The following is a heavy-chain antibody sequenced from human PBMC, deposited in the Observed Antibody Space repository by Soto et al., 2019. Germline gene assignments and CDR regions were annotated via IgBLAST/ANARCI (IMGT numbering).Heavy chain of an antibody. J-gene: IGHJ6*02. CDR3: ARASMTTSYYYYYYGMDV. Sequence: KASATLSLTCTVSGGSISSGDYYWSWIRQPPGKGLEWIGCIYYSGSTYYNPSLKSRVTISVDTSKNQFSLKLSSVTAADTAVYYCARASMTTSYYYYYYGMDVWGQGTTVTVSS. D-gene: IGHD4-17*01. CDR2: IYYSGST. V-gene: IGHV4-30-4*01. CDR1: GGSISSGDYY.